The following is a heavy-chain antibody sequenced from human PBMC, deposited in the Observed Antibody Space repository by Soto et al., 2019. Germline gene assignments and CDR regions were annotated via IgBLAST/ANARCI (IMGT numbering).Heavy chain of an antibody. CDR1: GFTFSGYW. D-gene: IGHD4-17*01. J-gene: IGHJ4*02. CDR3: ARVAYGDWEVYDY. Sequence: EVQLVESGGGLVQPGGSLRLSCAASGFTFSGYWIHWVRQAPGKGLVWVSRINRDESTITYADSVKGRFSISRDNAKNTVYLQMTSLRAEDTAVYDCARVAYGDWEVYDYWGQGALVSVSS. V-gene: IGHV3-74*01. CDR2: INRDESTI.